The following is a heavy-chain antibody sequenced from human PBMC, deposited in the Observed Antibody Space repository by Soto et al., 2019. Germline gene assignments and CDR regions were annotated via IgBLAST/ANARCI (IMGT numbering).Heavy chain of an antibody. Sequence: QVQLVQSGAEVKKPGASVKVSCKASGYTFTSYGISWVRQAPGQGLEWMGWISAYNGNTNYAQKLQGRVTMTTDTSTRTAYMELRSLRSDDTAVYYCARDPTTVLYSSGYSVWGYWGQGTLVTVSS. D-gene: IGHD6-19*01. J-gene: IGHJ4*02. CDR3: ARDPTTVLYSSGYSVWGY. CDR2: ISAYNGNT. CDR1: GYTFTSYG. V-gene: IGHV1-18*01.